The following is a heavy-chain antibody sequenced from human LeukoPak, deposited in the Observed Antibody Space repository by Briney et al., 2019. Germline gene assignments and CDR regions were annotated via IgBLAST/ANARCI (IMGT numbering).Heavy chain of an antibody. D-gene: IGHD6-19*01. Sequence: ASVKVSCKASGGTFSGYAISWVRQATGQGREWMGGIIPIFGTANYAQKFQGRVTITADKSTSTAYMELSSLRSEDTAVYYCSRVGRWLAADYYYYYYMDVWGKGTTVTVSS. V-gene: IGHV1-69*06. CDR3: SRVGRWLAADYYYYYYMDV. J-gene: IGHJ6*03. CDR2: IIPIFGTA. CDR1: GGTFSGYA.